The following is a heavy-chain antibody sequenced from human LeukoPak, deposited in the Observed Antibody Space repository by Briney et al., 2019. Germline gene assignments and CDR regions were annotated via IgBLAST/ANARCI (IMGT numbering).Heavy chain of an antibody. J-gene: IGHJ4*02. D-gene: IGHD4/OR15-4a*01. CDR2: IYHSGST. Sequence: PSETLSLTCAVSGYSISSGYYWGWIRQPPGKGLEWIVSIYHSGSTYYNPSLQSRVTISVDTSKNQFSLKLSSVTAADTAVYYCARDLSWVPTSDYWGQGTLVTVSS. CDR1: GYSISSGYY. CDR3: ARDLSWVPTSDY. V-gene: IGHV4-38-2*02.